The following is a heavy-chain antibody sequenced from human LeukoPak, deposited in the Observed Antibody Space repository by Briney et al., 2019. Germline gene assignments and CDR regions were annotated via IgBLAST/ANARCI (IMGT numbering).Heavy chain of an antibody. V-gene: IGHV3-43*02. CDR3: ATWAFYHNLDV. CDR2: IKADGSGT. J-gene: IGHJ6*02. Sequence: PGGSLRLSCAASGFTIGPHAMYWVRQGPGRGLEWVSVIKADGSGTFYADSVRGRFTTSRDNSKNSLYLQMNSLTSEDTALYYCATWAFYHNLDVWGQGTTVIVSS. CDR1: GFTIGPHA. D-gene: IGHD2/OR15-2a*01.